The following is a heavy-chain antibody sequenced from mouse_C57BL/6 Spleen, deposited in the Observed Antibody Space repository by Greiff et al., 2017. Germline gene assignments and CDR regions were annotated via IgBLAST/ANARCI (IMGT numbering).Heavy chain of an antibody. CDR3: ARGLRYAMDY. D-gene: IGHD2-2*01. V-gene: IGHV1-59*01. Sequence: QVQLQQPGAELVRPGTSVKLSCKASGYTFPSYWMHWVKQRPGQGLEWIGVIDPSDSYTNSNQKFKGKAPLTVDTSSSTAYMQLSSLTSEDSAVYYCARGLRYAMDYWGQGTSGTVSS. CDR1: GYTFPSYW. J-gene: IGHJ4*01. CDR2: IDPSDSYT.